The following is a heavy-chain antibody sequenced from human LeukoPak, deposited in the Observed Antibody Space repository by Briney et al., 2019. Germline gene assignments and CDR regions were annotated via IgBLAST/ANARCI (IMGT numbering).Heavy chain of an antibody. D-gene: IGHD2-2*02. CDR3: ARGVRYCSSTSCYTHFDY. CDR2: INHSGST. V-gene: IGHV4-34*01. CDR1: GGSFSGYY. Sequence: PSETLSLTCAVYGGSFSGYYWSWIRQPPGKGPEWLREINHSGSTNYNPSLKSPVTLSVETSKKHFSLKLRSVTAAETAVYYCARGVRYCSSTSCYTHFDYWGQGTLVTVSS. J-gene: IGHJ4*02.